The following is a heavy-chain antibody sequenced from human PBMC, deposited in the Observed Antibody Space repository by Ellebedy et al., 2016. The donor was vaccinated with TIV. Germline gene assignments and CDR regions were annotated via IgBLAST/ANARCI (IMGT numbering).Heavy chain of an antibody. CDR2: SCYSGST. D-gene: IGHD6-13*01. Sequence: SETLSLTCTVSGGSISNGGYCWSWIRQHPGKGLEWIGYSCYSGSTYYGPSLKSRVTISVDRSKNQFSLKVSSVTAADTAVYYCARGIAAAGTALDYWGQGTLVTVSS. CDR3: ARGIAAAGTALDY. CDR1: GGSISNGGYC. J-gene: IGHJ4*02. V-gene: IGHV4-31*03.